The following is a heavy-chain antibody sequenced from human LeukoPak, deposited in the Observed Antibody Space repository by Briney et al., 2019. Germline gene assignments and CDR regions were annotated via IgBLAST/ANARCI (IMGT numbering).Heavy chain of an antibody. CDR1: GDSISSSSYY. V-gene: IGHV4-39*01. Sequence: PSETLSLTCTVFGDSISSSSYYWGWIRQPPGKGLEWIGSMHYSGSTYYNPSHKSRVTISVDTSKNQFSLKLSSVTAADTAVYYCARAMPAVLRYLKEWFDPWGQGTLVTVSS. J-gene: IGHJ5*02. D-gene: IGHD3-9*01. CDR2: MHYSGST. CDR3: ARAMPAVLRYLKEWFDP.